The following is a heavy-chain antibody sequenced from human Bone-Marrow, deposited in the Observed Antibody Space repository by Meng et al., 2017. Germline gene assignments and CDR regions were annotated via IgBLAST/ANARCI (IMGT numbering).Heavy chain of an antibody. CDR1: GDSISSSTYF. CDR2: IHYGGET. D-gene: IGHD3-22*01. J-gene: IGHJ3*01. V-gene: IGHV4-39*01. Sequence: QLRLQESGPGLVKPSETLSLTCILSGDSISSSTYFWGWIRQPPGKGLEWIGSIHYGGETYYNPSLKSRVAISVDTSKNQFSLKLTSVTAADTALYYCARTYRYDKGDAFDVWGRGTMVTVSS. CDR3: ARTYRYDKGDAFDV.